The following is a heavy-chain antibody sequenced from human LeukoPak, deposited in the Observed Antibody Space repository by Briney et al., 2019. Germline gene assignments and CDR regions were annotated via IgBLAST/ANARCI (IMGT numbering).Heavy chain of an antibody. V-gene: IGHV4-34*01. D-gene: IGHD2-15*01. CDR3: GTLGYPLDY. J-gene: IGHJ4*02. Sequence: KPSETLSLTCAVYGGSFSGYYWSWIRQPPGKGLEWIGEINHSGSTNYNPSLKSRVTISVDTSKNQLSLKLSSVTAADTAVYYCGTLGYPLDYWGQGTLVTVSS. CDR2: INHSGST. CDR1: GGSFSGYY.